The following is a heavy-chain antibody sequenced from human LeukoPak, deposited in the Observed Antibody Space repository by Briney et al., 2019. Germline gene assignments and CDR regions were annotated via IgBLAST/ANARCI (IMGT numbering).Heavy chain of an antibody. D-gene: IGHD3-22*01. CDR3: ARDTNYDSSGDAIFDY. CDR2: IYHSGST. CDR1: GYSISSGYF. J-gene: IGHJ4*02. Sequence: SETLSLTCAVSGYSISSGYFWGWIRQPPGKGLEWIGTIYHSGSTYYNPSLKSRVTISVDTSKHQFSLMLSSVTAADTAVYYCARDTNYDSSGDAIFDYWGQGTLVTVSS. V-gene: IGHV4-38-2*02.